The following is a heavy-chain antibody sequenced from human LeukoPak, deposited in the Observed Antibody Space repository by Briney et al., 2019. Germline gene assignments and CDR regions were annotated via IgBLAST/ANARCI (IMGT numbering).Heavy chain of an antibody. D-gene: IGHD3-10*01. CDR1: GFTFSSYW. J-gene: IGHJ4*02. CDR2: INSDGSST. V-gene: IGHV3-74*01. Sequence: PGGSLRLSCAVSGFTFSSYWMHWVRQAPGKGLVWVSRINSDGSSTSYADSVKGRFTISRDNAKNTLYLQMNSLRAEDTAVYYCARGMRITMVRGVIPHDYWGQGTLVTVSS. CDR3: ARGMRITMVRGVIPHDY.